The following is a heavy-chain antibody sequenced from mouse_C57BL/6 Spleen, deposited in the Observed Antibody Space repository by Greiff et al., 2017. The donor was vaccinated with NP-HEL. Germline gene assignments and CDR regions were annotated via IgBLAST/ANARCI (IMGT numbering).Heavy chain of an antibody. CDR2: IYPGSGST. Sequence: VQLQESGAELVKPGASVKMSCKASGYTFTSYWITWVKQRPGQGLEWIGDIYPGSGSTNYNEKFKSKATLTVDTSSSTAYMQLSSLTSEDSAVYYCASGGYSNYAFDYWGQGTTLTVSS. V-gene: IGHV1-55*01. CDR1: GYTFTSYW. CDR3: ASGGYSNYAFDY. J-gene: IGHJ2*01. D-gene: IGHD2-5*01.